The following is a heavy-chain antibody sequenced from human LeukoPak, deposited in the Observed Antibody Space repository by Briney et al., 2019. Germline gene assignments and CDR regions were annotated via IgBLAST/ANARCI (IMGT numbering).Heavy chain of an antibody. J-gene: IGHJ3*02. CDR1: GGSISSGDYY. V-gene: IGHV4-30-4*01. D-gene: IGHD3-22*01. CDR2: IYYSGST. CDR3: ARAGRYYDSSGYPDAFDI. Sequence: SETLSLTCTVSGGSISSGDYYWSWLRQPPGKGLEWIGYIYYSGSTYYNPSLKSRVTISVDTSKNQFSLKLSSVTAADTAVYYCARAGRYYDSSGYPDAFDIWGQGTMVTVSS.